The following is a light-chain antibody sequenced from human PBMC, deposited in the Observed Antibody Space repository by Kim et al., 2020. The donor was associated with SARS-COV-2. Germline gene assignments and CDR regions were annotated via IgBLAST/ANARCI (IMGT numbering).Light chain of an antibody. CDR3: QVWDSSTYV. CDR2: RDS. V-gene: IGLV3-9*01. J-gene: IGLJ1*01. Sequence: SVVLGQTARITLGRNNIGSKNVHWYQQKPGQAPVLVIYRDSNRPSGIPERFSGSNSGNTATLTISRAQAGDEADYYCQVWDSSTYVFGTGTKVTVL. CDR1: NIGSKN.